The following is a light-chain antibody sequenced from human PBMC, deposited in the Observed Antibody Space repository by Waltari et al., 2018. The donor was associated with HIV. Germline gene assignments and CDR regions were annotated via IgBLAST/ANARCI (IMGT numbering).Light chain of an antibody. CDR2: GAS. CDR3: QQYNDWLALT. Sequence: ILITQSPATVSVSPGARVTLPCTASHSIFNKVAWYQQRRGQAPRLVIYGASTRVTGVPDRFRGSGSGTEFTLSISSVQSEDFALYFCQQYNDWLALTFGGGTKVEV. CDR1: HSIFNK. V-gene: IGKV3-15*01. J-gene: IGKJ4*01.